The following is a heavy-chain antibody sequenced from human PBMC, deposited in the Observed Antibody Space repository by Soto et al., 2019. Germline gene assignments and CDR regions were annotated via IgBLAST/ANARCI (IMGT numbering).Heavy chain of an antibody. V-gene: IGHV3-23*01. Sequence: EVQLLESGGGLVQPGGSLRLSCAATGFTFYSYAMSWVRQAPGKGLAGVSAIRGSGGGTRYADSVQGRFTVSRDNSKNTLYLQMNSLRVEDTAVYYCAKHLPLAWPVTIFDNWGQGTLVTVSS. D-gene: IGHD2-21*02. CDR1: GFTFYSYA. CDR2: IRGSGGGT. J-gene: IGHJ4*02. CDR3: AKHLPLAWPVTIFDN.